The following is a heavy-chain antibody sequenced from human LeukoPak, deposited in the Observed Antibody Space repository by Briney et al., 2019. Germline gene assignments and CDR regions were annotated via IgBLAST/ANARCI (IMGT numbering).Heavy chain of an antibody. CDR2: ISSSSSYI. CDR3: ASLDGYISRTSVYFDY. V-gene: IGHV3-21*01. CDR1: GFTFSSYS. D-gene: IGHD5-24*01. J-gene: IGHJ4*02. Sequence: GGSLRLSCAASGFTFSSYSMNWVRQAPGKGLEWVSSISSSSSYIYYADSVKGRFTISRDNAKNSLYLQMNSLRAEDAAVYYCASLDGYISRTSVYFDYWGQGTLVTVSS.